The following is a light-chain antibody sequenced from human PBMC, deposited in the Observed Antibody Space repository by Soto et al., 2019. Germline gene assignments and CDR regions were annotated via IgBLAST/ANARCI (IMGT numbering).Light chain of an antibody. V-gene: IGKV3-20*01. CDR3: QQYGSSPPIT. Sequence: EIVLTQSPGTLSLSPGERATLSCRASQSVSSSYLAWYQQKPGQAPRLLIYGASSRATGIPDRFSGSGSGTGFTLTISRLEPEDVAVYYCQQYGSSPPITFGPGTKVDIK. CDR2: GAS. CDR1: QSVSSSY. J-gene: IGKJ3*01.